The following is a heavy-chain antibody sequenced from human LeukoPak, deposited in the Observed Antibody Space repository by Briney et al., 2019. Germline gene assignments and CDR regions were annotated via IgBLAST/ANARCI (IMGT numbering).Heavy chain of an antibody. Sequence: ASVKVSCKASGYTFTSYGISWVRQAPGQGLEWMGWISAYNGNTNYAQKLQGRVTMTTDTSTSTAYMELRSLRSDDTAVYYCAREVAVAGTHGWFDPWGQGTLVTVSS. J-gene: IGHJ5*02. CDR2: ISAYNGNT. D-gene: IGHD6-19*01. V-gene: IGHV1-18*01. CDR3: AREVAVAGTHGWFDP. CDR1: GYTFTSYG.